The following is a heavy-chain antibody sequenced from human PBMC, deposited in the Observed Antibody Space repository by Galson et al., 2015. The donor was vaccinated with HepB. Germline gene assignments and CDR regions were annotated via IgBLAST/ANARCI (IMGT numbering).Heavy chain of an antibody. D-gene: IGHD3-10*01. Sequence: SLRLSCAASEFTFSSYAMSWVRQAPGKGLEWVSAISGSGGSTYYADSVKGRFTISRDNSKNTLYLQMNSLRAEDTAVYYCAKDYYGSGSYPYDAFDIWGQGTMVTVSS. CDR1: EFTFSSYA. CDR2: ISGSGGST. V-gene: IGHV3-23*01. CDR3: AKDYYGSGSYPYDAFDI. J-gene: IGHJ3*02.